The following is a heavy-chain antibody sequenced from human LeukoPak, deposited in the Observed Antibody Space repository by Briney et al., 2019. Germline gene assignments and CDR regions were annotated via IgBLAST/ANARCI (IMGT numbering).Heavy chain of an antibody. J-gene: IGHJ4*02. CDR2: IQSDGSYK. CDR1: GFTFSSSA. V-gene: IGHV3-30*02. D-gene: IGHD2-2*01. CDR3: ATYCSGTTCHRDY. Sequence: GGSLRLSCAASGFTFSSSAMHWVRQAPGKGLECVAFIQSDGSYKHYSDSVKGRFTLSRDNSKNTLYLEMNSLRVVDTGVYYCATYCSGTTCHRDYWGQGTLVTVSS.